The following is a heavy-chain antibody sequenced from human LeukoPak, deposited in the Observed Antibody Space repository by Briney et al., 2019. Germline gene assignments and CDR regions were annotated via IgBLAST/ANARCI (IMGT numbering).Heavy chain of an antibody. CDR2: INPNSGGT. D-gene: IGHD2/OR15-2a*01. CDR3: ARGSTSPDHP. J-gene: IGHJ5*02. Sequence: ASVKVSCKASGYTFTSYYMHWVRQAPGQGLEWMGRINPNSGGTNYAQKFQGRVTMTTDKSTSTAYMELSSLRSDDTAVYYCARGSTSPDHPWGQGTLVTVSS. V-gene: IGHV1-2*02. CDR1: GYTFTSYY.